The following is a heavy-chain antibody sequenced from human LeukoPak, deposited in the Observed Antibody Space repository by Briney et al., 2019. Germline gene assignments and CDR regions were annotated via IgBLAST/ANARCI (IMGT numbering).Heavy chain of an antibody. J-gene: IGHJ4*02. D-gene: IGHD3-3*01. CDR2: ISSSSSHI. CDR1: GFIFSDYS. V-gene: IGHV3-21*01. Sequence: GGSLRLSCTASGFIFSDYSMNWVRQAPGKGLEWVSSISSSSSHIYYAYSMKGRFTISRDNDKNSVYLQMDSLRAEDTAVYYCARSFDFWSGYYSDYWGQGTLVTVSS. CDR3: ARSFDFWSGYYSDY.